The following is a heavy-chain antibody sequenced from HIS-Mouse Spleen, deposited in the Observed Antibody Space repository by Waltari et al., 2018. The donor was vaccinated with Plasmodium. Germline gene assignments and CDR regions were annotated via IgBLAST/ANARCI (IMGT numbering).Heavy chain of an antibody. D-gene: IGHD3-9*01. Sequence: QVQLQQWGAGLLKPSETLSLTCAVYGGSFTGYYWSCIRQPPGKGLEWIGEINHSGSTNYNPSLKSRVTISVDTSKNQFSLKLSSVTAADTAVYYCARAPIRDAFDIWGQGTMVTVSS. J-gene: IGHJ3*02. CDR2: INHSGST. CDR3: ARAPIRDAFDI. CDR1: GGSFTGYY. V-gene: IGHV4-34*01.